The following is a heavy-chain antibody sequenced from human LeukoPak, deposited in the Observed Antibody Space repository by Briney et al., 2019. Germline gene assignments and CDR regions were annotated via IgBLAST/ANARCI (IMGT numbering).Heavy chain of an antibody. Sequence: GGSLRLSCAASGFTFSSYGMHWVRQAPGKGLEWVAVIWYDGSNKYYADSVKGRFTISRDNSKNTLYLQMNSLRAEDTAVDYCAKDVGGSYYDYWGQGTLVTVSS. J-gene: IGHJ4*02. CDR2: IWYDGSNK. V-gene: IGHV3-33*06. D-gene: IGHD1-26*01. CDR1: GFTFSSYG. CDR3: AKDVGGSYYDY.